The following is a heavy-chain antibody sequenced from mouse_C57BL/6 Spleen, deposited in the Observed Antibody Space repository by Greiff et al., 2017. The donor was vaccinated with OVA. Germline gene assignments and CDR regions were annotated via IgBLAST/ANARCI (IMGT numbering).Heavy chain of an antibody. D-gene: IGHD1-1*01. CDR3: ARENYGSLLDY. CDR2: IYPSDSET. Sequence: QVQLKQSGAELVRPGSSVKLSCKASGYTFTSYWMDWVKQRPGQGLEWIGNIYPSDSETHYNQKFKDKATLTVDKSSSTAYMQLSSLTAEDSAVYYCARENYGSLLDYWGKGTTLTVSS. J-gene: IGHJ2*01. V-gene: IGHV1-61*01. CDR1: GYTFTSYW.